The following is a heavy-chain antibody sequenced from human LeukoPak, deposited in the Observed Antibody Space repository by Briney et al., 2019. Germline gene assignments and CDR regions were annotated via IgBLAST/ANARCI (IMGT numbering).Heavy chain of an antibody. Sequence: GESLRLSRAASGFTVSSNYMSWVRQVPGKGLEWVSVIYSDGTISYADSVKGRFTISRDNSENTLYLQMNSLRVEDTAVYYCAREVGGGASGQWGQGTLVTVSS. CDR1: GFTVSSNY. J-gene: IGHJ4*02. D-gene: IGHD3-16*01. CDR2: IYSDGTI. CDR3: AREVGGGASGQ. V-gene: IGHV3-66*01.